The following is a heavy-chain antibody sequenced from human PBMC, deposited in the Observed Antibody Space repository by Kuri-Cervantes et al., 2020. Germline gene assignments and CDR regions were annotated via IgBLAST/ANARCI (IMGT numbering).Heavy chain of an antibody. D-gene: IGHD3-9*01. V-gene: IGHV3-30*18. Sequence: GGSLRLSCVVSGFTFSSYVMHWVRQAPGKGLEWVTAISYDGSNKDYADSVKGRFTISRDNAKNSLYLQMNSLRAEDTAVYYCAKGGSYDILTGYRHYYTFNTMDVWGQGTTVTVSS. J-gene: IGHJ6*02. CDR1: GFTFSSYV. CDR2: ISYDGSNK. CDR3: AKGGSYDILTGYRHYYTFNTMDV.